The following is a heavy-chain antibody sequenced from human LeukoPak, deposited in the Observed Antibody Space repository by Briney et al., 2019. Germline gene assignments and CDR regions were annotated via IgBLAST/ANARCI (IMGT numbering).Heavy chain of an antibody. CDR3: ARDHSGTQDY. CDR2: IWDDGSNE. CDR1: GFTFSNYG. V-gene: IGHV3-33*01. Sequence: GRSLRLSCAASGFTFSNYGMHWVRQAPGKGLEWVAVIWDDGSNEYYADSVKGRFTIFRDNRRDTLYLQMNSLRAEDTAVYSCARDHSGTQDYWGQGTLVTVSS. D-gene: IGHD1-1*01. J-gene: IGHJ4*02.